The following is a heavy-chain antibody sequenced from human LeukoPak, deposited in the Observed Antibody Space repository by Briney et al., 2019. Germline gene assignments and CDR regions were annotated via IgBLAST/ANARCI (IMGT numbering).Heavy chain of an antibody. J-gene: IGHJ4*02. CDR2: INPSGGST. CDR1: GYTLTSYY. CDR3: AREGYYDYVWGSYRWNDY. Sequence: GASVKVSCKASGYTLTSYYLHWVRQAPGQGLEWMTIINPSGGSTSHAQKFQGRVTMTRDTSTSTVYMELSSLRSEDTAVYYCAREGYYDYVWGSYRWNDYWGQGTLVTVSS. V-gene: IGHV1-46*01. D-gene: IGHD3-16*02.